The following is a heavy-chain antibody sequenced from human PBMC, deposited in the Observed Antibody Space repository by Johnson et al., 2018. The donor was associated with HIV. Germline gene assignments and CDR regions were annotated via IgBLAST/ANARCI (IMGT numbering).Heavy chain of an antibody. CDR2: INWDGGST. V-gene: IGHV3-66*01. D-gene: IGHD2-8*02. J-gene: IGHJ3*02. Sequence: VQLVESGGGVVQPGTSLRLSCAASGFTVSSNYMSWVRQAPGKGLEWVSGINWDGGSTGYADSVKGLFTISRENDNNSLYLQMNSLRAGDTAVYYCARTGVLGAFDIWGQGTMVTVSS. CDR1: GFTVSSNY. CDR3: ARTGVLGAFDI.